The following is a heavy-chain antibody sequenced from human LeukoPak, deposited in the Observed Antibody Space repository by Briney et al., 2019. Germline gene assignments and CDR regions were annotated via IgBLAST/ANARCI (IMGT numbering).Heavy chain of an antibody. Sequence: PGRSLTLSCAASGFTFDEYAMHWVLQAPGKGLEVVSGISWNSGRIGYDDSVKGRFTISSDNAKNSLYLQMNSLRAEDTAVYYCAKDSTSNHSAAFDYWGQGTLVTVSS. D-gene: IGHD1-14*01. CDR3: AKDSTSNHSAAFDY. V-gene: IGHV3-9*01. CDR1: GFTFDEYA. CDR2: ISWNSGRI. J-gene: IGHJ4*02.